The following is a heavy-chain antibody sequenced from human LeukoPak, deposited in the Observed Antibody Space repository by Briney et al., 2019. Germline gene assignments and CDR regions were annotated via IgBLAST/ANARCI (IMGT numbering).Heavy chain of an antibody. CDR3: AKGVAARLSAFDI. V-gene: IGHV3-23*01. D-gene: IGHD6-6*01. Sequence: GGSLRLSCAASGYTFTDYAMSWVRQAPGKGLEWVSAISGSGTTTYYADSVKGRSTISRDNSKNTLYLQMNRLRVEDTAVYYCAKGVAARLSAFDIXXQGXTVTVSS. CDR2: ISGSGTTT. J-gene: IGHJ3*02. CDR1: GYTFTDYA.